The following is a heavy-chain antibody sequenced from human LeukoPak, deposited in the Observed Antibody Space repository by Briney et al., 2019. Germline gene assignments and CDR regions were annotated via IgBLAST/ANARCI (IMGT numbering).Heavy chain of an antibody. J-gene: IGHJ6*02. CDR2: INPNSGGT. V-gene: IGHV1-2*02. D-gene: IGHD5-18*01. CDR3: ARRPVKAGMVTHYYYYALDV. Sequence: ASVKVSCKASGYTFTGYYMHWVRQAPGQGLEWMGWINPNSGGTNYAQKFQGRVTMTRDTSTDTAYMELSSLRFEDTAVYYCARRPVKAGMVTHYYYYALDVWGQGTTVTVSS. CDR1: GYTFTGYY.